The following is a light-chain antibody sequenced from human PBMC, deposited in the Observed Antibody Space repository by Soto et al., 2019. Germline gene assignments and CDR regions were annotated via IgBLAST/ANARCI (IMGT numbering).Light chain of an antibody. CDR2: WAS. CDR3: QHYYSIPWT. Sequence: DIVMTQSPDSLAVSLGERATINCKSSQSVFSNSNNKNCIAWYQQKSGQPPKLLIYWASSRESGVPDRFSGGGSGTDFTLTISSLQAEDVATYYCQHYYSIPWTFGQGTKVDIK. V-gene: IGKV4-1*01. CDR1: QSVFSNSNNKNC. J-gene: IGKJ1*01.